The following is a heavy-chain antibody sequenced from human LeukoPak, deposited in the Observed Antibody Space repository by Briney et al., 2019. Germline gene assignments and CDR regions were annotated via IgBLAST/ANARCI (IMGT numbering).Heavy chain of an antibody. CDR2: FYYSGST. CDR1: GGSISSYY. V-gene: IGHV4-59*01. J-gene: IGHJ4*02. D-gene: IGHD1-26*01. CDR3: AREGISGSYGY. Sequence: KPSETLSLTCTVSGGSISSYYWSWIRQPPGKGLEWIGYFYYSGSTNYNPSLKSRVTISVDTSKNQFSLKLSSVTAADTAVYYCAREGISGSYGYWGQGTLVTVSS.